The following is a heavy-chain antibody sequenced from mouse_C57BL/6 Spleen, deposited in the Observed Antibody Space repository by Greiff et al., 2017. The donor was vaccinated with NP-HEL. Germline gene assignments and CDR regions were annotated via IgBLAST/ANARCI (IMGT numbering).Heavy chain of an antibody. J-gene: IGHJ2*01. Sequence: VKLMESGAELVKPGASVKISCKASGYAFSSYWMNWVKQRPGKGLEWIGQIYPGDGDTNYNGKFKGKATLTADKSSSTAYMQLSSLTSEDSAVYFCARKVYYGSSLDYWGQGTTLTVSS. CDR1: GYAFSSYW. V-gene: IGHV1-80*01. D-gene: IGHD1-1*01. CDR2: IYPGDGDT. CDR3: ARKVYYGSSLDY.